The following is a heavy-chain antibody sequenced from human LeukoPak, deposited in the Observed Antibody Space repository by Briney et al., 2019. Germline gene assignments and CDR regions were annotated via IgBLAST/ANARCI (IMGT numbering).Heavy chain of an antibody. V-gene: IGHV3-21*01. Sequence: GGSLRLSCAASGFTFTNYAMSWVRQAPGKGLEWVSSISSSSSYIYYADSVKGRFTISRDNAKNSLYLQMNSLRAEDTAVYYCARDPYGDYDAFDIWGQGTMVTVSS. CDR1: GFTFTNYA. J-gene: IGHJ3*02. CDR2: ISSSSSYI. D-gene: IGHD4-17*01. CDR3: ARDPYGDYDAFDI.